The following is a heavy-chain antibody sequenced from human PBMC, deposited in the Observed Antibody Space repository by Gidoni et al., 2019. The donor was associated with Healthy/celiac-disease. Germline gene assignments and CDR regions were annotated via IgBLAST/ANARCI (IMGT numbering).Heavy chain of an antibody. CDR3: ARVGGVVYATSPYFDY. Sequence: QVQLVQSGAEVKKPGSSVKVSCKASEGTFSSYAISWVRQAPGQGLEWMGGIIPIFGTANYAQKFQGRVTITADESTSTAYMELSSLRSEDTAVYYCARVGGVVYATSPYFDYWGQGTLVTVSS. D-gene: IGHD2-8*02. CDR1: EGTFSSYA. CDR2: IIPIFGTA. J-gene: IGHJ4*02. V-gene: IGHV1-69*01.